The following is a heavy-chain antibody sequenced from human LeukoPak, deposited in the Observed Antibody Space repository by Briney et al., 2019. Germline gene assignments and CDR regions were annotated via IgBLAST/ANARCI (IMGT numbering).Heavy chain of an antibody. V-gene: IGHV1-2*02. Sequence: ASVKVSCXASGYTFTGYYMHWVRQAPGQGLERMGWINPNSGGTNYAQKFQGRVTITTDESTSTAYMELSSLRSEDTAVYYCARTDTAMEIDYWGQGTLVTVSS. CDR3: ARTDTAMEIDY. J-gene: IGHJ4*02. CDR2: INPNSGGT. CDR1: GYTFTGYY. D-gene: IGHD5-18*01.